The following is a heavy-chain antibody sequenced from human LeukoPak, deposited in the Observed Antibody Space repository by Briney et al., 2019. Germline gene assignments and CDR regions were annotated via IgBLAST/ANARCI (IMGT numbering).Heavy chain of an antibody. CDR3: AGPNLAMSDAFDI. CDR2: ITPIFGTP. V-gene: IGHV1-69*06. CDR1: GGTFSSYA. Sequence: ASVKVSCKASGGTFSSYAISWVRQAPGHGLEWMGGITPIFGTPNYSQKFQGRLTIKADKSTSTAYMELSSLRSEDTAVYYCAGPNLAMSDAFDIWGQGTMVTVSS. J-gene: IGHJ3*02.